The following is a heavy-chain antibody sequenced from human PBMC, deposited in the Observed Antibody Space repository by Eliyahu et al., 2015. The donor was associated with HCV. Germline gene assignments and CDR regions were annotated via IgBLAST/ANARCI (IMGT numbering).Heavy chain of an antibody. J-gene: IGHJ4*02. D-gene: IGHD3-22*01. V-gene: IGHV4-31*03. CDR3: ARGDYYDSSGYFIPF. Sequence: QVQLQESGPGLVKPSQTLSLTCTVSGGSIRNGGYYWSWIRQHPGKGLEWIAYSYYTGNTYSNPSLKSRVSMSVDTSKNQFSLKLSSVTAADTAVYYCARGDYYDSSGYFIPFWGQGTLVTVSS. CDR2: SYYTGNT. CDR1: GGSIRNGGYY.